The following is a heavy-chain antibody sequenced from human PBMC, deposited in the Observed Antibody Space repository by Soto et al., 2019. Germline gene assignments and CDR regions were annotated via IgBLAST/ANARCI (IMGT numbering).Heavy chain of an antibody. CDR1: GFTFDDYT. V-gene: IGHV3-43*01. CDR3: AKGIGFLDNYYYGMDV. J-gene: IGHJ6*02. CDR2: ISWDGGST. Sequence: GSLRLSCAASGFTFDDYTMHWVRQAPGKGLEWVSLISWDGGSTYYADSVKGRFTISRDNSKNSLYLQMNSLRTEDTALYYCAKGIGFLDNYYYGMDVWGQGTTVTVSS. D-gene: IGHD3-3*01.